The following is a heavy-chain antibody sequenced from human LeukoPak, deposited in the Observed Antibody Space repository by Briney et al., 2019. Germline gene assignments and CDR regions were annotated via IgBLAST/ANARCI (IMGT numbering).Heavy chain of an antibody. J-gene: IGHJ4*02. V-gene: IGHV1-46*01. D-gene: IGHD6-13*01. CDR1: GYTFTSYY. Sequence: ASEKVSCKASGYTFTSYYMHWVRQAPGQGLEWMGIINPSGGSTSYAQKFQGRVTMTRDMSTSTVYMELSSLRSEDTAVYYCARVDTPAAAGDYWGQGTLVTVSS. CDR3: ARVDTPAAAGDY. CDR2: INPSGGST.